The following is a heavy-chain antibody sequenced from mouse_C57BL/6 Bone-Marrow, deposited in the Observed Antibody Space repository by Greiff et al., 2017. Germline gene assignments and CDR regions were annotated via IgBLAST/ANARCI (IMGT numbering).Heavy chain of an antibody. V-gene: IGHV1-82*01. J-gene: IGHJ3*01. CDR2: IYPGDGDT. CDR3: ARQDYAAWFAY. D-gene: IGHD2-4*01. Sequence: QVHVKQSGPELVKPGASVKISCKASGYAFSSSWMNWVKQRPGKGLEWIGRIYPGDGDTNYNGKFKGKATLTADKSSSTAYMQLSSLTSEDSAVYFCARQDYAAWFAYWGQGTLVTVSA. CDR1: GYAFSSSW.